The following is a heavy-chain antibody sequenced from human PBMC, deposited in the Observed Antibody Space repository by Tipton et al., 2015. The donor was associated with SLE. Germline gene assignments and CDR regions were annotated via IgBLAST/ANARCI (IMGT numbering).Heavy chain of an antibody. CDR2: IYYSVST. CDR1: GGSISSYY. J-gene: IGHJ3*02. Sequence: TLSLTCTASGGSISSYYWSWIRQPPGKGLEWIGYIYYSVSTNYNPSLKSRVTISVDTSTNQFSLKLSSVTAADTAVYYCARDQGTAGAFDIWGQGTMVTVSS. CDR3: ARDQGTAGAFDI. D-gene: IGHD1-1*01. V-gene: IGHV4-59*12.